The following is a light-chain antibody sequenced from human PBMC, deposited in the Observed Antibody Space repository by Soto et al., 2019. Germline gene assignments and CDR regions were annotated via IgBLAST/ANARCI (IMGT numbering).Light chain of an antibody. Sequence: QSALTQPRSVSGSPGQSVTISCAGTRSDVGAYNFVSWYQQSPGKAPKLIIYGVTERPSGVPDRFSGSKSGNTASLTISGLQAEDEADYYCCLSAGSSFVFGTGTKVTVL. V-gene: IGLV2-11*01. CDR1: RSDVGAYNF. J-gene: IGLJ1*01. CDR3: CLSAGSSFV. CDR2: GVT.